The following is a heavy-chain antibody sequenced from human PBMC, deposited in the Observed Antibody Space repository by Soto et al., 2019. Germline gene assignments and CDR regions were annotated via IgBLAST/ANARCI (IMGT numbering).Heavy chain of an antibody. CDR1: GGSFSGYY. D-gene: IGHD4-17*01. CDR2: INHSGST. Sequence: QVQLQQWGAGLLKPSETLSLTCAVYGGSFSGYYWSWIRQPPGKGLEWIGEINHSGSTNYNPTLKGRVTISVDTSKNQFSLKRSSVTAADTAVYYCASGYGDYYFDYWGQGTLVTVSS. J-gene: IGHJ4*02. V-gene: IGHV4-34*01. CDR3: ASGYGDYYFDY.